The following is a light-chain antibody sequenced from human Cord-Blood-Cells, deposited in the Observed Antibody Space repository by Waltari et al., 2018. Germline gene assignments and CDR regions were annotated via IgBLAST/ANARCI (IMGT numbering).Light chain of an antibody. CDR3: QQYDNLSLT. J-gene: IGKJ4*01. CDR1: QDISNY. V-gene: IGKV1-33*01. CDR2: DAY. Sequence: DIQMTQPPSSLSASVGDRVTITCQASQDISNYLNWYKQKPGKAPKLLIYDAYNLDKGVPSRFSGSGSGTDFTFTISGLQPEDIATYYCQQYDNLSLTFGGGTKLEIK.